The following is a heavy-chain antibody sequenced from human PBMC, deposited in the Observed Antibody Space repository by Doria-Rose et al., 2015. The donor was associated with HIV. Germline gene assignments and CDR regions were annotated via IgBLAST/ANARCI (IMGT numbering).Heavy chain of an antibody. CDR3: ARIKSSRWYHKYYFGF. D-gene: IGHD6-13*01. J-gene: IGHJ4*02. CDR2: IFSDDER. V-gene: IGHV2-26*01. CDR1: GVSLSSPGMG. Sequence: QWGPVLVKPTETLTLTCTVSGVSLSSPGMGVSWIRQPPGQALEWLANIFSDDERSYKTSLKSRLTISRGTSKSQVVLTMTDMDPVDTATYYCARIKSSRWYHKYYFGFWGQGTLVIVSA.